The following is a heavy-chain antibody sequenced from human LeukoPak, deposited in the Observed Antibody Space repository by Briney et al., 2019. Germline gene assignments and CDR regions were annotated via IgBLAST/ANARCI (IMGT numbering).Heavy chain of an antibody. CDR3: AREPTYGSGSYHDY. CDR2: TSSSSSYI. V-gene: IGHV3-21*01. J-gene: IGHJ4*02. D-gene: IGHD3-10*01. Sequence: PGGSLRLSCAASGFTFSSYSMNWVRQAPGKGLEWVSSTSSSSSYIYYADSVKGRFTISRDNAKNSLYLQMNSLRAEDTAVYYCAREPTYGSGSYHDYWGQGTLVTVSS. CDR1: GFTFSSYS.